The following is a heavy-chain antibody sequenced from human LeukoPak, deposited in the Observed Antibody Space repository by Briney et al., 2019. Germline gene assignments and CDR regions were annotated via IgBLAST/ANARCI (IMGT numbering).Heavy chain of an antibody. V-gene: IGHV1-18*01. CDR2: ISAYNGNT. Sequence: ASVKVSCEASGYTFTSYGISWVRQAPGQGLEWMGWISAYNGNTNYAQKLQGRVTMTTDTSTSTAYMELRSLRSDDTAVYYCARDELGYCSGGSCYGVDYWGQGTLVTVSS. CDR3: ARDELGYCSGGSCYGVDY. J-gene: IGHJ4*02. CDR1: GYTFTSYG. D-gene: IGHD2-15*01.